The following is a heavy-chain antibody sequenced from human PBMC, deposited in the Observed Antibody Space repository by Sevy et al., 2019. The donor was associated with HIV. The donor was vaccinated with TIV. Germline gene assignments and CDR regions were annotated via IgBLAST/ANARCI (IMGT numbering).Heavy chain of an antibody. CDR3: TRDRLLSGMDV. CDR2: SRNKALGYTT. J-gene: IGHJ6*02. V-gene: IGHV3-72*01. Sequence: GGSLRLSCATSGFSLSDHFMDWVRQAPGEGLEWLGHSRNKALGYTTEYAASVKGRFTISRDNSKNSLYLQMNSLRAEDTAVYYCTRDRLLSGMDVWGQGTTVTVSS. CDR1: GFSLSDHF. D-gene: IGHD2-15*01.